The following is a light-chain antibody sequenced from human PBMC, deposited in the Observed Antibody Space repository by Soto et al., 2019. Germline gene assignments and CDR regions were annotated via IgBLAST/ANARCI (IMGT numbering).Light chain of an antibody. CDR1: SSNIGRNY. CDR3: AAWDDSLSSVV. CDR2: RNN. Sequence: QSVLTQPPSASGTPGQSVTISCSGSSSNIGRNYVYWYQQLPGTAPKLLIYRNNQRTSGVPDRFSGSKSGTSASLAISGLRSEDEADYCCAAWDDSLSSVVFGGGTKLTVL. V-gene: IGLV1-47*01. J-gene: IGLJ2*01.